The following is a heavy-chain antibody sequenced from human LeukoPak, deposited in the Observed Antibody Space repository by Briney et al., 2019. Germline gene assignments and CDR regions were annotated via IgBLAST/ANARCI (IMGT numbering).Heavy chain of an antibody. CDR2: IYYSGST. CDR1: GGSISSSSYY. Sequence: SETLSLTCTVSGGSISSSSYYWGWIRQPPGKGLEWIGSIYYSGSTYYNPSLKSRVTISVDTSKNQFSLKLSSVTAADTAVYSCARQLWFGEHVDYWGQGTLVTVSS. J-gene: IGHJ4*02. V-gene: IGHV4-39*01. D-gene: IGHD3-10*01. CDR3: ARQLWFGEHVDY.